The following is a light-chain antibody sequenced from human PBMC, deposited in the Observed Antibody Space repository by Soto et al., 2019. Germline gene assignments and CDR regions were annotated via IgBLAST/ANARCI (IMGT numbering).Light chain of an antibody. Sequence: EIVLTQSPATLSLSPGERATLSCRASQSVGSSLAWYQQKPGQAPRLLINDSSNRATGIPARFSGSGSGTDLTLSISILEPEDVAVYYFQQRSDWPLTFGGGNKVELK. J-gene: IGKJ4*01. CDR1: QSVGSS. V-gene: IGKV3-11*01. CDR3: QQRSDWPLT. CDR2: DSS.